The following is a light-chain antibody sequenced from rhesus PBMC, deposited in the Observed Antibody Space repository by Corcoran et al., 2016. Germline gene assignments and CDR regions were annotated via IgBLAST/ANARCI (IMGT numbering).Light chain of an antibody. CDR2: GAS. Sequence: EIVLTQSPATLSLSPGKRATLSCRASQSVSNNLAWYQQKPQQAPRLLIYGASNRATGIPDRSTGNGSGTEFSLTIRGLEPRDFAIYYCHQYTNWPLTFGQGTKVEI. CDR3: HQYTNWPLT. V-gene: IGKV3-42*02. CDR1: QSVSNN. J-gene: IGKJ1*01.